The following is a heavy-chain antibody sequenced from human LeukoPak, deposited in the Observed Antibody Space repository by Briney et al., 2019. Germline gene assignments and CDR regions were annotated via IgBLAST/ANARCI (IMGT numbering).Heavy chain of an antibody. J-gene: IGHJ4*02. CDR1: GFTFSSYA. Sequence: PGGSLRLSCAASGFTFSSYAMSWVRQAPGKGLEWVSAISGSGGSTYYADSVKGRFTISRDNSKNTLYLQMNSLRAEDTAVYYCAKILPITMIEAGYFDYWGQGTLVTVSS. V-gene: IGHV3-23*01. CDR2: ISGSGGST. D-gene: IGHD3-22*01. CDR3: AKILPITMIEAGYFDY.